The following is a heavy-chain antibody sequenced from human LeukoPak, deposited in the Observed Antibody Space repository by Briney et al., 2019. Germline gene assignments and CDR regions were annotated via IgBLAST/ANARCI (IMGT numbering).Heavy chain of an antibody. CDR2: IFHSGST. J-gene: IGHJ4*02. CDR1: GGSIGASINSPNW. CDR3: ARAPRAYCSTTGSCFQDY. V-gene: IGHV4-4*02. Sequence: SETLSLTCAVSGGSIGASINSPNWWSWVRQPPEKGLEWIGEIFHSGSTNYNPSLKSRVTMSVDKSKNQFSLNLTSVTAADTAVYFCARAPRAYCSTTGSCFQDYWGQGTLVTVSS. D-gene: IGHD2-2*01.